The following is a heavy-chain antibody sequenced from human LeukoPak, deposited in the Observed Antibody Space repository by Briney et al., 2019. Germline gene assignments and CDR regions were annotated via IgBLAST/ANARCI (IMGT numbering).Heavy chain of an antibody. D-gene: IGHD6-13*01. CDR2: IYYSGST. J-gene: IGHJ4*02. CDR1: GGSISSYY. V-gene: IGHV4-59*08. CDR3: ARLDNGQQLVVDYLDY. Sequence: SETLSLTCTVSGGSISSYYWSWIRQPPGKGLEWIGYIYYSGSTYYNPSLKSRVTISVDTSKNQFSLKLSSVTAADTAVHYCARLDNGQQLVVDYLDYWGQGTLVTVSS.